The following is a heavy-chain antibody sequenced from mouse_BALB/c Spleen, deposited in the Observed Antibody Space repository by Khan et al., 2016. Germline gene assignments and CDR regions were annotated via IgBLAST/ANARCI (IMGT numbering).Heavy chain of an antibody. D-gene: IGHD2-3*01. J-gene: IGHJ4*01. CDR1: GYAFTNYL. CDR2: INPGSGGT. V-gene: IGHV1-54*01. Sequence: QVQLQQSGAELVRPGTSVKVSCKASGYAFTNYLIEWVKQRPGPGLEWIGVINPGSGGTNYTAKFKGKATLPSNKSCSTAYMQLSSLTSDDSAVYCWAGYDGNCDAMDYWGQGTSGTVSS. CDR3: AGYDGNCDAMDY.